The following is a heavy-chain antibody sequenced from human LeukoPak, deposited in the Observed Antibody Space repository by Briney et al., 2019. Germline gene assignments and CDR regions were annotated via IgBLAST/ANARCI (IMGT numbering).Heavy chain of an antibody. Sequence: SETLSLTCSVSGGSISSSRHYWGWIRQPPGKGLEWIGSISYSGTTDYNPSLKSRVTMSVDTSKNQFSLRLSSVTAADTAVYYCAREGSWYENFDYYYYYMDVWGKGTTVTISS. D-gene: IGHD6-13*01. J-gene: IGHJ6*03. CDR3: AREGSWYENFDYYYYYMDV. CDR2: ISYSGTT. CDR1: GGSISSSRHY. V-gene: IGHV4-39*07.